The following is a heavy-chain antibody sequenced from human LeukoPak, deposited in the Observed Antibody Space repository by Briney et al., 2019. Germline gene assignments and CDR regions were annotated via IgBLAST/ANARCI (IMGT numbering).Heavy chain of an antibody. CDR2: IYYSGST. V-gene: IGHV4-30-4*01. CDR1: GGSIISGDCC. Sequence: SETLSLTCTVSGGSIISGDCCWSWIRQPPGKGLEWIGYIYYSGSTYYNPSLKSRVTISVDTSKNQFSLKLSSVTAADTAVYYCARASAPYYYDSSGYYPFLYWGQGTLVTVSS. D-gene: IGHD3-22*01. J-gene: IGHJ4*02. CDR3: ARASAPYYYDSSGYYPFLY.